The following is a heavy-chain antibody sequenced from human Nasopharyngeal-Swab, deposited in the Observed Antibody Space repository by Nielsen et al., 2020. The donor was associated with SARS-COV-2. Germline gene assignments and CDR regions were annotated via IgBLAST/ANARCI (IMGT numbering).Heavy chain of an antibody. CDR1: GFTFSNYA. CDR2: ISYDGSNK. J-gene: IGHJ3*02. D-gene: IGHD5-12*01. CDR3: ARDPDVDIVATDAFDI. Sequence: GESLKISCAASGFTFSNYAMHWVRQAPGKGLEWVAVISYDGSNKYYADSVRGRFTISGDNSKNTLYLQMNSLRAEDTAVYYCARDPDVDIVATDAFDIWGQGTMVTVSS. V-gene: IGHV3-30*19.